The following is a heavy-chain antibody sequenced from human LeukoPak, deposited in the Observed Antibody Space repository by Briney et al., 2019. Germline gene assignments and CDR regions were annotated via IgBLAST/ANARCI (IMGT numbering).Heavy chain of an antibody. J-gene: IGHJ4*02. V-gene: IGHV3-23*01. CDR1: GFTFSTFA. CDR3: ATYRQVLLPFES. D-gene: IGHD5-18*01. Sequence: PGGSLRLSCADSGFTFSTFAMLWVRQPPGKGLEWVSSIFPSGGEIHYADSVSGRFTIYSDNSQTILSLQIKSLRARDPRIYYCATYRQVLLPFESWGQGTLVTVSS. CDR2: IFPSGGEI.